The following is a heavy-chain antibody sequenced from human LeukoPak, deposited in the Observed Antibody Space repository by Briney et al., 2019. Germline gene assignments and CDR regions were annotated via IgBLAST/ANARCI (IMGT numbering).Heavy chain of an antibody. Sequence: GASVKVSCKASGGTFSSYAISWVRQAPGQGLEWMGGIIPIFGTANYAQKFQGRVTITADEYTSTAYMELSSLRSEDTAVYYCATALGATNIGVYWGQGTLVTVSS. CDR3: ATALGATNIGVY. CDR1: GGTFSSYA. CDR2: IIPIFGTA. V-gene: IGHV1-69*13. D-gene: IGHD1-26*01. J-gene: IGHJ4*02.